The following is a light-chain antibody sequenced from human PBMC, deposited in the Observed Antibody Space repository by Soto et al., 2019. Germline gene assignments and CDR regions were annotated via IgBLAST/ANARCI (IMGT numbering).Light chain of an antibody. CDR3: QQYAGSPWT. Sequence: EVVLTQSPGTLSLSPGEAATLSCRASQTVSSGYLAWYQQRSGQAPRLLIYGSSSRASDVPDRFSGSGSGTEFTLTISSLEPEDFAVYFCQQYAGSPWTFGQGTKLEIK. CDR2: GSS. V-gene: IGKV3-20*01. CDR1: QTVSSGY. J-gene: IGKJ1*01.